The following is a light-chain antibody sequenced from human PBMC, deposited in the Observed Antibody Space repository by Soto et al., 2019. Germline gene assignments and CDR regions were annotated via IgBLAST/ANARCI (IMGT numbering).Light chain of an antibody. CDR3: QQYNNWLSIT. J-gene: IGKJ5*01. V-gene: IGKV3D-15*01. CDR1: QSVSRN. CDR2: GAS. Sequence: ETVMTQYPATLSVSPGERATLSCRASQSVSRNLAWYQQKPGQTPRLLIYGASTRATGIPARFTGSGSGTEFTLTISSRQSEDFAVYYCQQYNNWLSITVGEGTRLEIK.